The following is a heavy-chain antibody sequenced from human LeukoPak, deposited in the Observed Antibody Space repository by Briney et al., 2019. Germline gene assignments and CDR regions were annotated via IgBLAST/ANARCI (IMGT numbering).Heavy chain of an antibody. CDR1: GFTFSSYG. Sequence: GGSLRLSCAASGFTFSSYGMHWIRQAPGTGLERVAVISYDGSNKYYSDSVKSRFTISRDNSKNTLYLQMNSLGAEDTAVYYCAKDPSIGGVDYWGQGTLVTVSS. D-gene: IGHD6-6*01. CDR3: AKDPSIGGVDY. CDR2: ISYDGSNK. J-gene: IGHJ4*02. V-gene: IGHV3-30*18.